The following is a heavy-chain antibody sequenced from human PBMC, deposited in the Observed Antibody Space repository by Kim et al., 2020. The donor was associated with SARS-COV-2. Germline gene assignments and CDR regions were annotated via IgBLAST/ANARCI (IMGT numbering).Heavy chain of an antibody. CDR2: IYYSGST. V-gene: IGHV4-31*03. CDR1: GGSISSGGYY. D-gene: IGHD2-21*01. Sequence: SETLSLTCTVSGGSISSGGYYWSWIRQHPGKGLEWIGYIYYSGSTYYNPSLKSRVTISVDTSKNQFSLKLSSVTAADTAVYYCARAPNVVVIAIRAFDIWGQGTMVTVSS. J-gene: IGHJ3*02. CDR3: ARAPNVVVIAIRAFDI.